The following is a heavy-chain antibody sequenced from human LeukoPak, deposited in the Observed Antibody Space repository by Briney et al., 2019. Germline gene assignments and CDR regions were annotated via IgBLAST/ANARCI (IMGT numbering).Heavy chain of an antibody. Sequence: SETLSLTCGVYGGSLSGYYWGWIRQPPGKGLEWIGSIYYSGSTYYNPSLKSRVTISVDTSKNQFSLKLSSVTAADTAVYYCARPSYGSAPGWGQGTLVTVSS. D-gene: IGHD3-10*01. CDR1: GGSLSGYY. V-gene: IGHV4-39*01. CDR3: ARPSYGSAPG. J-gene: IGHJ4*02. CDR2: IYYSGST.